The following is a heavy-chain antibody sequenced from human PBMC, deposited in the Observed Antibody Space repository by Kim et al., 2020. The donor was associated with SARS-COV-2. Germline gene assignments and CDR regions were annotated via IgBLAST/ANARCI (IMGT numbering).Heavy chain of an antibody. J-gene: IGHJ1*01. Sequence: GGSLRLSCAASGFTFSRYWMHWVRQAPGKGLVWVSHINTDGTNTNYADSVKGRFTVSRDNAMNALYLQMNSLRAEDTAVYYCIRGGLGDAKAAATWGQGT. D-gene: IGHD3-16*01. CDR3: IRGGLGDAKAAAT. CDR1: GFTFSRYW. V-gene: IGHV3-74*01. CDR2: INTDGTNT.